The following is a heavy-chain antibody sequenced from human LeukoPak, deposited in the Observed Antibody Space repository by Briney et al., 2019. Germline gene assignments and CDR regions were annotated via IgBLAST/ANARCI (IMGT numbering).Heavy chain of an antibody. J-gene: IGHJ4*02. CDR3: ARVEMDTITLDY. D-gene: IGHD5-24*01. Sequence: GGSLRLSCAASGFTYSPYWMHWVRQAPGKGLEWVSSISSSSSYIYYADSVKGRFTISRDNAKNSLYLQMNSLRAEDTAVYYCARVEMDTITLDYWGQGTLVTVSS. V-gene: IGHV3-21*01. CDR2: ISSSSSYI. CDR1: GFTYSPYW.